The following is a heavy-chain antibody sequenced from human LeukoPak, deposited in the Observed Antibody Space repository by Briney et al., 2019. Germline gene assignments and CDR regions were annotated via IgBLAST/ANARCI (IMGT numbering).Heavy chain of an antibody. Sequence: GGSLRLSCAASGFTFSSYAMSWVRQTPGKGLEWVSATSGSGDNTYYAGSVRGRFAVSRDNSKNTLYLQMNSLTAEATAVYYCAKESGYSYGQNDYWGQGALVTVSS. CDR1: GFTFSSYA. D-gene: IGHD5-18*01. J-gene: IGHJ4*02. V-gene: IGHV3-23*01. CDR2: TSGSGDNT. CDR3: AKESGYSYGQNDY.